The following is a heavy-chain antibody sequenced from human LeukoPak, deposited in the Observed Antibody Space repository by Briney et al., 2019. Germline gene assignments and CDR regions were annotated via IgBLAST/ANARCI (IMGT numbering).Heavy chain of an antibody. Sequence: SVKVSCKASGGTFNSYAISWVRQAPGQGLEWMGGIIPLFGTANYAQKFQGRVTITADKSTSTAYMGLNNLKSEDTAVYYCARAGNVWLQFSLAFDIWGQGTMVTVSS. CDR1: GGTFNSYA. CDR3: ARAGNVWLQFSLAFDI. J-gene: IGHJ3*02. D-gene: IGHD5-24*01. V-gene: IGHV1-69*06. CDR2: IIPLFGTA.